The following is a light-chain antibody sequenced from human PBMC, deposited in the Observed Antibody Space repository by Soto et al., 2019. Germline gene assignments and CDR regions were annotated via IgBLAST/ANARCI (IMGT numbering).Light chain of an antibody. Sequence: IVMTQSPATLSVSPGERVTLSFRSSQSVRSNLAWYQQKPGQAPRLLIYGASTRATGLPARFSGSGSGTDFTLTISSLQSEDFAVYYCQQYNTWPPITFGQGTRLEIK. V-gene: IGKV3-15*01. J-gene: IGKJ5*01. CDR1: QSVRSN. CDR3: QQYNTWPPIT. CDR2: GAS.